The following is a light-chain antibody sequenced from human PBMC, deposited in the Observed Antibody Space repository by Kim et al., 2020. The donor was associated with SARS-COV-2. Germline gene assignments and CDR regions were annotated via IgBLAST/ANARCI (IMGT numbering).Light chain of an antibody. Sequence: GKTGPGSCAGSSGGVAANYVQWHQQRPGSAPITVIYEDIQRPSGVPDRFSGSIDTSSNSASLANTGLKTGDEADYYCQSYHNRNVIFGGGTQMTVL. J-gene: IGLJ2*01. CDR1: SGGVAANY. V-gene: IGLV6-57*02. CDR3: QSYHNRNVI. CDR2: EDI.